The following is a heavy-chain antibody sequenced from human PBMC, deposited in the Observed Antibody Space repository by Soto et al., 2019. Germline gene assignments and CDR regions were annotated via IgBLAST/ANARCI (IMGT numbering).Heavy chain of an antibody. CDR3: ARMASFGSLNWFDP. Sequence: ASVKVSCKASGYTFTNNDVTWVRQATGQGLEWMGWMNPGSGDTGYAQKFQGRVTMTRNISIATAYMELSSLRSEDTATYYCARMASFGSLNWFDPWGKGTLVTVAS. D-gene: IGHD3-10*01. CDR2: MNPGSGDT. CDR1: GYTFTNND. V-gene: IGHV1-8*01. J-gene: IGHJ5*02.